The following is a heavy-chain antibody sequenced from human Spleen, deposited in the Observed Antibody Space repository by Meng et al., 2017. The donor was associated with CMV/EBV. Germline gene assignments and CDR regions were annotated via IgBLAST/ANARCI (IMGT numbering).Heavy chain of an antibody. V-gene: IGHV1-2*02. J-gene: IGHJ4*02. CDR2: IHPHGGDT. CDR1: GYPFTVHY. D-gene: IGHD7-27*01. Sequence: SCNASGYPFTVHYFPSVRHAPGQGLEWMGWIHPHGGDTTYAQQFQGRVTLTRDTSINTGYMELTRLTSDDTAVYYCARDNNWGPDYWGQGTLVTVSS. CDR3: ARDNNWGPDY.